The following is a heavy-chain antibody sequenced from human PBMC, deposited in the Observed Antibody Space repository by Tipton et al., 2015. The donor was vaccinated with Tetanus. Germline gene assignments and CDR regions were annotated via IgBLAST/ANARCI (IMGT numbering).Heavy chain of an antibody. D-gene: IGHD3-22*01. CDR2: INHSGST. V-gene: IGHV4-34*01. CDR3: ARDRGFTTYNYFDP. CDR1: GGSFSDFY. J-gene: IGHJ5*02. Sequence: TLSLTCAVSGGSFSDFYWSWIRQPPGKGLEWIGEINHSGSTNSKPSLKSRVSMSVDTSKNQFSLKLRSVTAADTAVYYCARDRGFTTYNYFDPWGQGTLVTVSS.